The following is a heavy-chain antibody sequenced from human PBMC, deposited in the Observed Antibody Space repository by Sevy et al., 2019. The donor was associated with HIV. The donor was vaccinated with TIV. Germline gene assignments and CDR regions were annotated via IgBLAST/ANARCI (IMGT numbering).Heavy chain of an antibody. CDR1: GFTFIDYA. D-gene: IGHD1-26*01. CDR3: ARDCNSATCLWGLDV. V-gene: IGHV3-7*03. CDR2: IKLDGSEK. Sequence: GGSLRLSCADSGFTFIDYAMHWVRQAPGKGLQWVANIKLDGSEKYYLDSVRGRFTISRDNAKNSLYLQMNSLRAEDTAVYYCARDCNSATCLWGLDVWGLGTTVTVSS. J-gene: IGHJ6*02.